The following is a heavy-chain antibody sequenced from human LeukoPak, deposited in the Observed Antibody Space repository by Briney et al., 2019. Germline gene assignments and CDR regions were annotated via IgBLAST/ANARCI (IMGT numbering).Heavy chain of an antibody. CDR1: GGSFSGYY. CDR3: ARDRTMVRGVIPRVSGGYFDY. Sequence: SETLSLTCAVYGGSFSGYYWSWIRQPPGKGLEWIGEINHSGSTNYNPSLKSRVTISVDTSKNQFSLKLSSVTAADTAVYYCARDRTMVRGVIPRVSGGYFDYWGQGTLATVSS. V-gene: IGHV4-34*01. D-gene: IGHD3-10*01. J-gene: IGHJ4*02. CDR2: INHSGST.